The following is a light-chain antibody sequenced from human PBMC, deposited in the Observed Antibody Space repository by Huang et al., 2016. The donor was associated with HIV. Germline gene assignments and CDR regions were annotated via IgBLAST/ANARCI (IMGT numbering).Light chain of an antibody. J-gene: IGKJ4*01. Sequence: VMTQSPASLSASPGARVTLSCRASQGVRTNLAWYQQKPGQAPTLLMFGASTRATGTPSRFSGSGSGTDFTLTITSLQSSDSAIYYCQQYNDWPPLTFGGGTKVEI. CDR3: QQYNDWPPLT. CDR2: GAS. CDR1: QGVRTN. V-gene: IGKV3D-15*01.